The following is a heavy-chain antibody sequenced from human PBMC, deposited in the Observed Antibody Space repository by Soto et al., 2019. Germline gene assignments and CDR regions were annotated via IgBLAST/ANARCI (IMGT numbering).Heavy chain of an antibody. CDR3: AKVGLDYGDHERHDYYYGMDV. V-gene: IGHV3-30*18. Sequence: QVQLVESGGGVVQPGRSLRLSCAASGFTFSSYGMHWVRQAPGKGLEWVAVISYDGSNKYYADSVKGRFTISRDNSKNTLYLQMNSLRAEDTAVYYCAKVGLDYGDHERHDYYYGMDVWGQGTTVTVSS. J-gene: IGHJ6*02. CDR2: ISYDGSNK. D-gene: IGHD4-17*01. CDR1: GFTFSSYG.